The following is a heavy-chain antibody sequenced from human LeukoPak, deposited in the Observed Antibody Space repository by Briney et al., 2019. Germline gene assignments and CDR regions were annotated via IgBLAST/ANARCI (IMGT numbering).Heavy chain of an antibody. V-gene: IGHV1-8*02. Sequence: ASVKVSCKASGYTFTGYYMHWVRQAPGQGLEWMGWMNPNSGNTGYAQKFQGRVTMTRNTSISTAYMELSGLRSEDTAVYYCARGGLRFICSDHWGQGTLVTVSS. CDR2: MNPNSGNT. CDR1: GYTFTGYY. J-gene: IGHJ4*02. D-gene: IGHD5-12*01. CDR3: ARGGLRFICSDH.